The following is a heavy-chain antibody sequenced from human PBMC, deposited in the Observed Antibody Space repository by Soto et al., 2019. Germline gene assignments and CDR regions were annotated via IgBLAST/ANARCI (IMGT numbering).Heavy chain of an antibody. CDR3: SQRRELPMLRAPSRIDF. V-gene: IGHV2-5*01. Sequence: SGPTLVNHTHTLTLTCTFSGFSRRTSGEGVGWIRQPPGKALEWLALIYWNDNKRYSPSLKSRLTITKDTSKNQVVLTMTNMDPVHTATYSCSQRRELPMLRAPSRIDFWGQGTMVTVSS. CDR1: GFSRRTSGEG. D-gene: IGHD1-26*01. J-gene: IGHJ6*02. CDR2: IYWNDNK.